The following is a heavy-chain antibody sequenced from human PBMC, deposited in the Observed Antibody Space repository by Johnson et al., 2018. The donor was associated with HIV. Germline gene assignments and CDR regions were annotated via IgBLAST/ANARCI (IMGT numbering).Heavy chain of an antibody. Sequence: QVQLVESGGGLVKPGGSLRLSCAASGFIFSDHYMDWVRQGPGKGLEWVSYITGSGTTIYYADSVRGRFTISRDNAKNSLYLQMNSLRAEDTAVYYCARSPICTGGVCWRSAFDIWGQGTMVTVSS. CDR1: GFIFSDHY. CDR3: ARSPICTGGVCWRSAFDI. J-gene: IGHJ3*02. D-gene: IGHD2-8*02. V-gene: IGHV3-11*04. CDR2: ITGSGTTI.